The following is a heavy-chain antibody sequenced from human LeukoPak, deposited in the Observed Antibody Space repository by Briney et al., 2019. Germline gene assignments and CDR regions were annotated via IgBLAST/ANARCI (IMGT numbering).Heavy chain of an antibody. CDR3: ARGDGAAAGMGDADV. CDR1: GFTFSRYS. D-gene: IGHD6-13*01. CDR2: ISRNSTYI. J-gene: IGHJ6*04. Sequence: KPGGSLRLSCAASGFTFSRYSMNWVRQAPGKGLEWVSSISRNSTYIYYADSLKGRFTVSRDNARNSLYLQVNRLRVEDTAVYYCARGDGAAAGMGDADVWGKGTTVTVSS. V-gene: IGHV3-21*01.